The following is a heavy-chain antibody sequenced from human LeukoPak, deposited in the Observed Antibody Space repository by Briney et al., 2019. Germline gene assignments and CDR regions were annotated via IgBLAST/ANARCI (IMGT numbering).Heavy chain of an antibody. D-gene: IGHD1-26*01. CDR2: MNPNSGNT. Sequence: GASVKVSCKASGYTFTSYDINWVRQATGQGLEWMGWMNPNSGNTGYAQKFQGRVTMTRNTSISTAYMELSSLRSEDTAVYYCARGPRGTYSGSSRGDYWGQGTLVTVSS. V-gene: IGHV1-8*01. CDR3: ARGPRGTYSGSSRGDY. CDR1: GYTFTSYD. J-gene: IGHJ4*02.